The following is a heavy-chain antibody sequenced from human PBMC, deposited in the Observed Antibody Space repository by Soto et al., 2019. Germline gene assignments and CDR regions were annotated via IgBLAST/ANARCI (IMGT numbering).Heavy chain of an antibody. CDR2: ISLSGSTI. J-gene: IGHJ4*02. Sequence: QAGGSLRLSCAASGFAFSNYEMNWVRQAPGEGLEWVSYISLSGSTIYYADSVKGRFTISRDDAKNSLYLQMDSLRADDTAVYYCARESFSASPNFFDYWGQGTLVTVSS. CDR1: GFAFSNYE. V-gene: IGHV3-48*03. CDR3: ARESFSASPNFFDY. D-gene: IGHD3-3*02.